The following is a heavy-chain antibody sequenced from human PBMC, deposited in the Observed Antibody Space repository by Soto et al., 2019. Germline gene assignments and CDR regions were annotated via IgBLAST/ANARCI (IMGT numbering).Heavy chain of an antibody. D-gene: IGHD3-3*01. CDR3: ARQIGDDPFDI. CDR1: GGSISTYY. J-gene: IGHJ3*02. CDR2: IYRTGST. V-gene: IGHV4-59*01. Sequence: SETLSLTCTVSGGSISTYYWNWIRQSPGKGLEWIGYIYRTGSTHYNPSLNSRVAISLDTSRNKFSLKLNSVTAADTAVYFCARQIGDDPFDIWGQGTMVTVSS.